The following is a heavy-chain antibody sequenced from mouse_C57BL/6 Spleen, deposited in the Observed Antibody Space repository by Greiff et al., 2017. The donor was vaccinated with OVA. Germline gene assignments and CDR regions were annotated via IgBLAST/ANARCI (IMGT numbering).Heavy chain of an antibody. V-gene: IGHV1-50*01. CDR1: GYTFTSYW. D-gene: IGHD1-1*01. Sequence: QVQLQQPGAELVKPGASVKMSCKASGYTFTSYWMTWVKQRPGQGLEWIGEIDPSDSSTNYNQKFKGKATLTVDTSSSAAYMQLSSLASEDSAVYYGAKSTVVADWYFDVWGKGTTVTVSS. J-gene: IGHJ1*03. CDR3: AKSTVVADWYFDV. CDR2: IDPSDSST.